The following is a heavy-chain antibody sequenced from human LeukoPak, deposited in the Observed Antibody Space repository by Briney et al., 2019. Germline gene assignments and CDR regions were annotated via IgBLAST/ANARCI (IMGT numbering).Heavy chain of an antibody. CDR1: GFRFSDYE. D-gene: IGHD3-9*01. J-gene: IGHJ4*02. CDR3: AKLRGAQLRYFDVDY. V-gene: IGHV3-21*01. Sequence: GGSLRLSCAASGFRFSDYEMNWVRQAPGKGLEWVSSISSTSSHIYYVDSVKGRFTISRDNAENSLYLQMNSLRAEDTAVYFCAKLRGAQLRYFDVDYWGQGTLVTVSS. CDR2: ISSTSSHI.